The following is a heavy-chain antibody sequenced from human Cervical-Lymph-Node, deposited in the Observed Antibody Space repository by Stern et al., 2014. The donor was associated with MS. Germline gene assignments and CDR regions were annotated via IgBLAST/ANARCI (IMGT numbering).Heavy chain of an antibody. CDR1: GYTFTAYV. D-gene: IGHD1-26*01. Sequence: VQLVQSGAEVERPGASVKVSCKASGYTFTAYVLHWVRQAPGQGLEWMGWISPKTGSATYAQKCQDRVTMTRDTSINTGYMEVSSLRSDDTAVYYCARDRGSYSDYWGQGTLVAVSS. V-gene: IGHV1-2*02. J-gene: IGHJ4*02. CDR2: ISPKTGSA. CDR3: ARDRGSYSDY.